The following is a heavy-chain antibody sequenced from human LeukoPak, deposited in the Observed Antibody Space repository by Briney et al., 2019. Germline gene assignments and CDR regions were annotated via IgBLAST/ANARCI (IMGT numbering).Heavy chain of an antibody. CDR2: IYYSGST. D-gene: IGHD3-10*01. Sequence: SSETLSLTCIVSGGSISSYYSSWIRQPPGKGLEWIGYIYYSGSTNYNPSLKSRITISVDTSKNQFSLKLSSETAADTAVYFCARGGVNIDYWGQGTLVTVSS. V-gene: IGHV4-59*01. J-gene: IGHJ4*02. CDR1: GGSISSYY. CDR3: ARGGVNIDY.